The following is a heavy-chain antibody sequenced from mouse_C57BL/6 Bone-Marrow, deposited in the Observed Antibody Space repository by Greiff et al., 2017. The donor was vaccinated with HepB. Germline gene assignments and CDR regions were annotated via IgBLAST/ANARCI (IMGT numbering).Heavy chain of an antibody. CDR1: GYTFTNYT. V-gene: IGHV1-4*01. Sequence: VQLQQSGAELARPGASVKMSCKASGYTFTNYTMHWVKQRPGQGLEWIGYINPSSGYTKYNQKFKDKATLTADKSSSTAYMQLSSLTSEDSAVYYCARTLYGSSPFGYWGQGTTLTVSS. D-gene: IGHD1-1*01. CDR3: ARTLYGSSPFGY. CDR2: INPSSGYT. J-gene: IGHJ2*01.